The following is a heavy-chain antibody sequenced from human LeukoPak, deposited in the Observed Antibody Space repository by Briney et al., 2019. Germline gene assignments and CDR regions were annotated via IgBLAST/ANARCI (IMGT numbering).Heavy chain of an antibody. Sequence: NPGGSLRLSCAASGFTFSDYYMSWIRQAPGKGLEWISYMSNTGALIYYADSVKGRFTISRDNAKNSLYLQMNSLRAEDTAVYYCARELGGPYYYGMDVWGQGTTVTVSS. CDR2: MSNTGALI. CDR3: ARELGGPYYYGMDV. D-gene: IGHD3-10*01. J-gene: IGHJ6*02. V-gene: IGHV3-11*04. CDR1: GFTFSDYY.